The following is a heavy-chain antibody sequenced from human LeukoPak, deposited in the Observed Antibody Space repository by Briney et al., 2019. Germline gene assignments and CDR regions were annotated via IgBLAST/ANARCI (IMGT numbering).Heavy chain of an antibody. CDR3: ARGGTSGWRTPNDDY. CDR2: INPNSGGT. CDR1: GYTFTGYY. Sequence: PEASVKVSCKASGYTFTGYYMHWVRQAPGQGLEWMGWINPNSGGTNYAQKFQGRVTMTRDTSISTAYMELSRLRSDDTAVYYCARGGTSGWRTPNDDYWGQGTLVTVSS. V-gene: IGHV1-2*02. D-gene: IGHD6-19*01. J-gene: IGHJ4*02.